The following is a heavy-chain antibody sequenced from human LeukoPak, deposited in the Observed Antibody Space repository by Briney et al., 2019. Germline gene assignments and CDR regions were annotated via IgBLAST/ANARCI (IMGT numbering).Heavy chain of an antibody. CDR3: TTEVVPFYGMDV. CDR2: IKSKTDGGTT. D-gene: IGHD2-2*01. J-gene: IGHJ6*02. CDR1: GFTFSSYS. V-gene: IGHV3-15*01. Sequence: GGSLRLSCAASGFTFSSYSMNWVRQAPGKGLEWVGRIKSKTDGGTTDYAAPVKGRFTISRDDSKNTLYLQLNSLKTEDIAVYYCTTEVVPFYGMDVWGQGTTVTVSS.